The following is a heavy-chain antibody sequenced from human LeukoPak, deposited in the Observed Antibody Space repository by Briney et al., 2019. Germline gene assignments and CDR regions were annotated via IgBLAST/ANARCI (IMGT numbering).Heavy chain of an antibody. CDR3: ARVGGGDCFDY. CDR2: IYYSGST. CDR1: GGSISSYY. V-gene: IGHV4-59*01. Sequence: SETLSLTCTVSGGSISSYYWSWIRQPPGEGLEWIGYIYYSGSTNYNPSLKSRVTISVDTSKNQFSLKLSSVTAADTAVYYCARVGGGDCFDYWGQGTLVTVSS. J-gene: IGHJ4*02. D-gene: IGHD2-21*01.